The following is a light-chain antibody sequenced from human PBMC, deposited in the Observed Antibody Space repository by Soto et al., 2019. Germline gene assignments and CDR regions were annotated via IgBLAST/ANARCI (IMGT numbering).Light chain of an antibody. CDR3: QSYDRSLSGVV. CDR1: SSNIGAGYD. J-gene: IGLJ2*01. CDR2: ANS. V-gene: IGLV1-40*01. Sequence: QSVLTQPPSVSGAPGQRVTISCTGSSSNIGAGYDVHWYQQLPGTAPKLLIYANSNRPSGVPDRISGSKSGTSASLAITGLQAEDEADYYCQSYDRSLSGVVFGGGTQLTVL.